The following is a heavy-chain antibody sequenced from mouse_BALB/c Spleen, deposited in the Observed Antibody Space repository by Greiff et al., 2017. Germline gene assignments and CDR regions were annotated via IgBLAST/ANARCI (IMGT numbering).Heavy chain of an antibody. D-gene: IGHD1-1*01. CDR2: ISSGGST. Sequence: EVKVVESGGGLVKPGGSLKLSCAASGFTFSSYAMSWVRQTPEKRLEWVASISSGGSTNYPDSVKGRFTISRDNARNILYLQMSSLRSEDTAMYYCARDYYGSRDYWGQGTTLTVSS. CDR1: GFTFSSYA. CDR3: ARDYYGSRDY. J-gene: IGHJ2*01. V-gene: IGHV5-6-5*01.